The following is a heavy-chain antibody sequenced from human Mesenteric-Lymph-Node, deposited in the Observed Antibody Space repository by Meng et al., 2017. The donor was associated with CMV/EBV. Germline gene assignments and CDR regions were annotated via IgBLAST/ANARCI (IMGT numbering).Heavy chain of an antibody. CDR2: IYYSGST. CDR3: ARCLYYDFWSGPFDP. D-gene: IGHD3-3*01. Sequence: SETLSLTCTVSGGSISSSSYYWGWIRQPPGKGLEWIGSIYYSGSTYYNPSLKSRVTISVDTSKNQFSPKLSSVTAADTAVYYCARCLYYDFWSGPFDPWGQGTLVTVSS. J-gene: IGHJ5*02. CDR1: GGSISSSSYY. V-gene: IGHV4-39*07.